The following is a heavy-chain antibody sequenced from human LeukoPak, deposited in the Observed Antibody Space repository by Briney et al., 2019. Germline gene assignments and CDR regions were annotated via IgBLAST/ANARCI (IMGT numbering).Heavy chain of an antibody. D-gene: IGHD6-13*01. CDR2: ISGSGGST. Sequence: GGSLRLSCAASGFTFSSYAMSWVRQAPGKGLEWVSAISGSGGSTYYADSVKGRFTISRDNSKNTLYLQMDSLRAEDTAVYYCAKDRSSWYYFDYWGQGTLVTVSS. J-gene: IGHJ4*02. CDR3: AKDRSSWYYFDY. CDR1: GFTFSSYA. V-gene: IGHV3-23*01.